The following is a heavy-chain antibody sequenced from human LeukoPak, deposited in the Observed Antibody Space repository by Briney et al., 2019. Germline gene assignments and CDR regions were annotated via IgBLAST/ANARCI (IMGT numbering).Heavy chain of an antibody. Sequence: GGSLRLSCAASGLTFSNAWMSWVRQAPGKGLEWVGRIKSKTDGGTTDYAAPVKGRFTISRDDSKNTLYLQMNSLKTEDTAVYYCTTEHDHANAFDIWGQGTMVTVSS. J-gene: IGHJ3*02. CDR2: IKSKTDGGTT. CDR3: TTEHDHANAFDI. V-gene: IGHV3-15*01. D-gene: IGHD3-16*01. CDR1: GLTFSNAW.